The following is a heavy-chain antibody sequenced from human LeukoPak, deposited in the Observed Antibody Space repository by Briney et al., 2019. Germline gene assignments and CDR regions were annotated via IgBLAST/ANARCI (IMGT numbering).Heavy chain of an antibody. J-gene: IGHJ4*02. CDR2: IYYSGST. CDR1: GGSISSSSYY. CDR3: ARGHYYDSSGPTLFDY. Sequence: SETLSLTCTVSGGSISSSSYYWGWIRQPPGKGLEWIGSIYYSGSTYYNPSLKSRVTISVDTSKNQFSLKLSSVTAADTAVYYCARGHYYDSSGPTLFDYWGQGTLVTVSS. D-gene: IGHD3-22*01. V-gene: IGHV4-39*01.